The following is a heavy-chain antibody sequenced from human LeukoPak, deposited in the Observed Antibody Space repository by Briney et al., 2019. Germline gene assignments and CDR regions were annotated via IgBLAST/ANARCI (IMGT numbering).Heavy chain of an antibody. CDR2: IIPILGIA. CDR1: GGTFSSYA. Sequence: SVKVSCKASGGTFSSYAISWVRQAPGQGLEWMGRIIPILGIANYAQKFQGRVTITADKSTSTAYMELSSLRPEDTAVYYCARDLGYYDSSGYLDYWGQGTLVTVSS. V-gene: IGHV1-69*04. J-gene: IGHJ4*02. CDR3: ARDLGYYDSSGYLDY. D-gene: IGHD3-22*01.